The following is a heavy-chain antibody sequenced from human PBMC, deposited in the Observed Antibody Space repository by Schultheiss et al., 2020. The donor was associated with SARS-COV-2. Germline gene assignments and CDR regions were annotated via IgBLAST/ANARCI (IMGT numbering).Heavy chain of an antibody. CDR1: GGSISSGGYS. V-gene: IGHV4-30-4*07. D-gene: IGHD6-13*01. Sequence: SETLSLTCAVSGGSISSGGYSWSWIRQPPGKGLEWIGYIYYSGSTNFNPSLKSRVTISVDTSKNQFSLKLSSVTAADTAVYYCARGRWYWDYWGQGTLVTVSS. CDR3: ARGRWYWDY. J-gene: IGHJ4*02. CDR2: IYYSGST.